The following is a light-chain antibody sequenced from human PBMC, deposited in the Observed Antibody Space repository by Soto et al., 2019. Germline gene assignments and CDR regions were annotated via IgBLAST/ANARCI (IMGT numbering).Light chain of an antibody. J-gene: IGKJ1*01. CDR1: QSISSW. Sequence: DIQMTQSPSTLSASVGDRVTITCRASQSISSWLAWYQQKPWKAPKLLIYKASSLESGVPSRFSGGGSGTEFTLTISSLQPDDFATYYCQQYNSYWTFGQGTKVDIK. CDR2: KAS. V-gene: IGKV1-5*03. CDR3: QQYNSYWT.